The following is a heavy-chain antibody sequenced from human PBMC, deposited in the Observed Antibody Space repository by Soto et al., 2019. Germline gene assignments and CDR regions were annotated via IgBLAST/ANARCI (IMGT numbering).Heavy chain of an antibody. Sequence: KFQDRVTITRDTSASTAYMDLSSLRSEDTAVYYCAREGSGITAAGILDHWGQGTLVTVSS. V-gene: IGHV1-3*01. J-gene: IGHJ4*02. CDR3: AREGSGITAAGILDH. D-gene: IGHD6-25*01.